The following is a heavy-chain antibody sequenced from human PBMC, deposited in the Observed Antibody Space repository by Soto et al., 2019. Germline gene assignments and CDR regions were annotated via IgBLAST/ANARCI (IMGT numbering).Heavy chain of an antibody. CDR1: GFTFSGYA. D-gene: IGHD4-17*01. CDR3: AKANGDYYYYYMDV. V-gene: IGHV3-23*01. Sequence: GGSLRLSCAASGFTFSGYAMSWVRQAPGKGLEWVSGISGSGGSAYYADSVKGRFTISRDNSKNTLYLQMNSLRAEDTAVYYCAKANGDYYYYYMDVWGKGTTVTVSS. J-gene: IGHJ6*03. CDR2: ISGSGGSA.